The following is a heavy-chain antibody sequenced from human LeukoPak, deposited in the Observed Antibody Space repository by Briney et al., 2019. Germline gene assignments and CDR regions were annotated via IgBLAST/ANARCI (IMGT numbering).Heavy chain of an antibody. CDR2: IVGDSSKT. Sequence: GGSLRISCAISGLTSHDYAMTWVRQAPGKGLEWVSTIVGDSSKTYYAASVRGRFTISRDNSNYVLFLHMNSLRAEDTAIYYCARQPYNYYYLDVWGKGTTVTISS. CDR1: GLTSHDYA. V-gene: IGHV3-23*01. CDR3: ARQPYNYYYLDV. J-gene: IGHJ6*03. D-gene: IGHD1-14*01.